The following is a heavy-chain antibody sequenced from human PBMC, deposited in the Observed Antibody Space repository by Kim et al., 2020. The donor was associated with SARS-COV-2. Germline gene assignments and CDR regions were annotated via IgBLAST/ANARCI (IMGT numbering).Heavy chain of an antibody. CDR3: VRGWLVPAASFDY. V-gene: IGHV3-64D*06. Sequence: GGSLRLSCSASGFTFSSYAMHWVRQAPGKGLEYVSAISSNGGSTYYADSVKGRFTISRDNSKNTLYLQMSSLRAEDTAVYYCVRGWLVPAASFDYWGQGTLVAVSS. CDR1: GFTFSSYA. J-gene: IGHJ4*02. CDR2: ISSNGGST. D-gene: IGHD2-2*01.